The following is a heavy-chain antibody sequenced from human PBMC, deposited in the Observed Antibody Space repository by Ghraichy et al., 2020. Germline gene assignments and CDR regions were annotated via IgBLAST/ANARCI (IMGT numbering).Heavy chain of an antibody. CDR2: IYHSGST. J-gene: IGHJ6*02. Sequence: GTLSLTCAVSGGSISSSNWWSWVRQPPGKGLEWIGEIYHSGSTNYNPSLKSRVTISVDKSKNQFSLKLSSVTAADTAVYYCAREGYGSGWYHYYYYGMDVWGQGTTVTVSS. CDR3: AREGYGSGWYHYYYYGMDV. D-gene: IGHD6-19*01. CDR1: GGSISSSNW. V-gene: IGHV4-4*02.